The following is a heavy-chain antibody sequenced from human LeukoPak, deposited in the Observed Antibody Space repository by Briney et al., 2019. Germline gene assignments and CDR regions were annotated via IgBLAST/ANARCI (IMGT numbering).Heavy chain of an antibody. V-gene: IGHV3-74*01. Sequence: PGGSLRLSCAASGFTFSSYWMHWVRQAPGKGLVWVSRINSDGSSTSYADSAKGRFTISGDNAKNTLYLRMNSLRAEDTAVYYCARVQRHYSNYDYWGQGTLVTVSS. CDR2: INSDGSST. J-gene: IGHJ4*02. CDR3: ARVQRHYSNYDY. CDR1: GFTFSSYW. D-gene: IGHD4-11*01.